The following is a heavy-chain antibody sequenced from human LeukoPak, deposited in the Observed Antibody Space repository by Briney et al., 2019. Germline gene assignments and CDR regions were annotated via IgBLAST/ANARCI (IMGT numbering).Heavy chain of an antibody. CDR3: ARDRRSGYCSSTSCYLYDY. CDR1: GYTFTDYY. D-gene: IGHD2-2*01. Sequence: ASVKVSCKVSGYTFTDYYMHWVQQAPGKGLEWMGLVDPEDGETIYAEKFQGRVTITADTSTDTAYMELSSLRSEDTAVYYCARDRRSGYCSSTSCYLYDYWGQGTLVTVSS. J-gene: IGHJ4*02. V-gene: IGHV1-69-2*01. CDR2: VDPEDGET.